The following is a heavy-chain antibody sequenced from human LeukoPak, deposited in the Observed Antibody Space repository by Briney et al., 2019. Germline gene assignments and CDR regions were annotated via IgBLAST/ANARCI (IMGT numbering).Heavy chain of an antibody. CDR1: GGSISGYY. CDR2: VYYSGTT. D-gene: IGHD3-22*01. Sequence: PSETLSLTCTVAGGSISGYYWNWIRQSPGKGLEWIGYVYYSGTTKYDPSLESRVTMSVDTSQNQFSLKLSSVTAADTAVYYCARHESSWYLCNWFDPWGQGTQVTVSS. CDR3: ARHESSWYLCNWFDP. J-gene: IGHJ5*02. V-gene: IGHV4-59*08.